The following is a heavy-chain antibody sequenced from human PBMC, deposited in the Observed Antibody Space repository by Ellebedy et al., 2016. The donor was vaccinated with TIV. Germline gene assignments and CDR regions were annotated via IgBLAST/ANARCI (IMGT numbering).Heavy chain of an antibody. CDR2: ISAYNGNT. J-gene: IGHJ5*02. CDR3: ARGRYYYGSGTEPLFDP. Sequence: ASVKVSXXASGYTFTSYGISWVRQAPGQGLEWMGWISAYNGNTNYAQKLQGRVTMTTDTSTSTAYMELRSLRSDDTAVYYCARGRYYYGSGTEPLFDPWGQGTLVTVSS. V-gene: IGHV1-18*01. CDR1: GYTFTSYG. D-gene: IGHD3-10*01.